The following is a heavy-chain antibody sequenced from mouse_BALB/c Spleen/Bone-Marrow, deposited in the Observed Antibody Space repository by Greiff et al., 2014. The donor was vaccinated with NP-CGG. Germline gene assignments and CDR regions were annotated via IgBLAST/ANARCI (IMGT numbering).Heavy chain of an antibody. CDR1: GFNIKDTY. J-gene: IGHJ4*01. CDR2: IDPANGNT. CDR3: ARYYYYAMDY. V-gene: IGHV14-3*02. Sequence: EVKLQESGAELVKPGASVKLSCTASGFNIKDTYIHWVKQRPEQGLEWIGRIDPANGNTKYDPKFQGKATITADTSSNTAYLQISSLTAEDTAVYYCARYYYYAMDYWGQGTSVTVSS.